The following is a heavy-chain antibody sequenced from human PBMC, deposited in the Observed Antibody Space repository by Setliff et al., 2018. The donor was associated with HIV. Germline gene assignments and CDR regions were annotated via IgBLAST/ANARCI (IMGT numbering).Heavy chain of an antibody. Sequence: PGGSLRLSCAASGFTFTNYAMHWVRQAPGKGLEWVTVISFDGNDKYYADSVKGRFTISRDNSKNTLYLQMSSLKAADTAVYYCARDLGYSNYYYYYAMDVWGQGTTVTVSS. V-gene: IGHV3-30*04. CDR2: ISFDGNDK. CDR3: ARDLGYSNYYYYYAMDV. J-gene: IGHJ6*02. D-gene: IGHD4-4*01. CDR1: GFTFTNYA.